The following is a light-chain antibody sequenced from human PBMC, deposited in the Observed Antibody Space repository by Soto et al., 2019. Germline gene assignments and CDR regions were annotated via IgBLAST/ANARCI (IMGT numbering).Light chain of an antibody. J-gene: IGKJ2*01. Sequence: EIVLTQSPATLSLSPGERATLSCRASQSVSSSNLAWYQQKPGQAPRLVISGASSRAAGLPDRFSGSGPGTDFTLTISRLEPEDFAFYYCQHYDDSPPRYTFGQGTKLEIK. CDR2: GAS. CDR3: QHYDDSPPRYT. V-gene: IGKV3-20*01. CDR1: QSVSSSN.